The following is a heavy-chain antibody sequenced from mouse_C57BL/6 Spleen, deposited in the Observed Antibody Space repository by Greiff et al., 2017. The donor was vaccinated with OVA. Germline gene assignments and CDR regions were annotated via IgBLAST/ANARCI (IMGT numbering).Heavy chain of an antibody. Sequence: QVQLQQSGPELVKPGASVKISCKASGYAFSSSWMNWVKQRPGKGLEWIGRIYPGDGDTNYNGKFKGKATLTADKSSSTAYMQLSSLTSEDSAVYVCAWGGRVDYYALDYWGQGTSVTVSS. J-gene: IGHJ4*01. V-gene: IGHV1-82*01. CDR2: IYPGDGDT. CDR3: AWGGRVDYYALDY. CDR1: GYAFSSSW. D-gene: IGHD1-3*01.